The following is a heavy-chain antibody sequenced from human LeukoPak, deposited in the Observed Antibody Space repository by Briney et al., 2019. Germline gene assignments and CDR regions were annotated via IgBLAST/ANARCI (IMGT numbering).Heavy chain of an antibody. V-gene: IGHV3-20*04. D-gene: IGHD2-15*01. CDR3: ARDPFYSSTAGCYFEDWFDP. CDR2: ITWNGDKT. CDR1: GFTFDDYD. Sequence: PGGSLRLSCAASGFTFDDYDMSWVRQVPGKGLEWVSGITWNGDKTGYADSVKGRFAISRDNTRNSLYLQMSSLRAEDTALYYCARDPFYSSTAGCYFEDWFDPWGPGTLVIVSS. J-gene: IGHJ5*02.